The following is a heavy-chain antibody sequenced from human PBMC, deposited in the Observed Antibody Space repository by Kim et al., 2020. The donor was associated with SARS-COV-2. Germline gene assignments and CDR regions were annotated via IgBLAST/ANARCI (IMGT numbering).Heavy chain of an antibody. CDR1: GFTFSNYA. J-gene: IGHJ4*02. Sequence: GGSLRLSCAASGFTFSNYAMTWVRQAPGKGLEWVSGISGSGRSTYYADSVKGRFTISRDSSKNTLYLQMNSLRAEDTALYYCAKAPRLSCTNGFCYLDCWGQGSLVTVSS. D-gene: IGHD2-8*01. CDR3: AKAPRLSCTNGFCYLDC. V-gene: IGHV3-23*01. CDR2: ISGSGRST.